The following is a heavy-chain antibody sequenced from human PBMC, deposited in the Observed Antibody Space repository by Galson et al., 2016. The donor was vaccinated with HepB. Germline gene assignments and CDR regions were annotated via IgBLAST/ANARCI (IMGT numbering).Heavy chain of an antibody. J-gene: IGHJ5*02. CDR2: ISVTGGTT. CDR3: ARDGYNYVPLDT. CDR1: GFTLSSYA. Sequence: SLRLSCAASGFTLSSYAMSWVRQAPGKGLQWVTSISVTGGTTYYADSVKGRFTISRDNSKSTMYLKMNGLRAEDTALYYCARDGYNYVPLDTWGQGALVIVSS. D-gene: IGHD5-24*01. V-gene: IGHV3-23*01.